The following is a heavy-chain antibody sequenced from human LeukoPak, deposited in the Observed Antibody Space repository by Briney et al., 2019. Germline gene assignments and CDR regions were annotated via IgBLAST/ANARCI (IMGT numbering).Heavy chain of an antibody. J-gene: IGHJ3*02. V-gene: IGHV4-31*03. D-gene: IGHD2-2*01. CDR1: GGSISSGGYY. CDR3: ARAGGDQLPEGTYAFDI. CDR2: IYYSGST. Sequence: SETLSLTGTVSGGSISSGGYYWSWIRQHPGKGLEWIGYIYYSGSTYYNPSLKSRVTISVDTSKNQFSLKLSSVTAADTAVYYCARAGGDQLPEGTYAFDIWGQGTMVTVSS.